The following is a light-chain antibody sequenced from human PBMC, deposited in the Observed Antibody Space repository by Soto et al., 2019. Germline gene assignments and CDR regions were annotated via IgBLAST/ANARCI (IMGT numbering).Light chain of an antibody. J-gene: IGKJ1*01. CDR2: DAS. CDR3: QQYNSYPWT. CDR1: QSISSW. Sequence: IQLTQSPSTLSASVGDRVTITCRASQSISSWLAWYQQKPGTAPKLLIYDASSLESGVPSRFSGSGSGTEFTLTISSLQPDDFATYYCQQYNSYPWTFGQGTKVEIK. V-gene: IGKV1-5*01.